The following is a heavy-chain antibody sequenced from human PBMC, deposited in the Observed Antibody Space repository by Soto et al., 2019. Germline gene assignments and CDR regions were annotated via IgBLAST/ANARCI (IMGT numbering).Heavy chain of an antibody. J-gene: IGHJ4*02. D-gene: IGHD2-21*02. Sequence: LSLTCTVTGDSITSGGYYWSWIRQHPGKGLEWLGYIYGSGGSGSTLYNPSLKSRITLSVDTSKTQFSLNLSSVTPEDTAVYYCARVYLGCQGPTICGGDHARLTYYFDYWGQGTLVTVSS. CDR2: IYGSGGSGST. V-gene: IGHV4-31*03. CDR3: ARVYLGCQGPTICGGDHARLTYYFDY. CDR1: GDSITSGGYY.